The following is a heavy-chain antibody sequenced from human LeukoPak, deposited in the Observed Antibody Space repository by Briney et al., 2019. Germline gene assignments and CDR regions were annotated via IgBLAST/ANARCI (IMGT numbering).Heavy chain of an antibody. Sequence: PGGSLRLSCAASGFTFSSYAMHWVRQAPGKGLEWVAVISYDGSNKYYADSVKGRFTISRDNSKNTLYLQMNSLRTDDTAVYYCARDQLALGDYWGQGTLVTVSS. CDR1: GFTFSSYA. V-gene: IGHV3-30*04. CDR3: ARDQLALGDY. CDR2: ISYDGSNK. J-gene: IGHJ4*02. D-gene: IGHD1-1*01.